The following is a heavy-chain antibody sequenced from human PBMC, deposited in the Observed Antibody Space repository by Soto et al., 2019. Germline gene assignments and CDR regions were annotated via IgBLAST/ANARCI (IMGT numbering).Heavy chain of an antibody. J-gene: IGHJ4*02. CDR2: ISYDGSNT. CDR1: GFSFSNYG. Sequence: GGSLRLSCAASGFSFSNYGMHWVRQAPGKGLQWVAVISYDGSNTYYSDSVKGRFTISRDNSKNTLYLRVTSLRGEDTAVYYCAKEGFSGNYFPGQWGQGTMVTVYS. V-gene: IGHV3-30*18. CDR3: AKEGFSGNYFPGQ. D-gene: IGHD1-26*01.